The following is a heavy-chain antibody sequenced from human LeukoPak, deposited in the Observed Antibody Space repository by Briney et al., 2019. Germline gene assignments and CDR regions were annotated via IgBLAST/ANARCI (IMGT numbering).Heavy chain of an antibody. CDR2: ISSSGSTI. CDR3: ARTGYNFWSGYPDPYYYYYGMDV. V-gene: IGHV3-11*01. D-gene: IGHD3-3*01. J-gene: IGHJ6*02. Sequence: GGSLRLSCAASGFTFSDYYMSWIRQAPGKGLEWVSYISSSGSTIYYADFVKGRFTISRDNAKNSLYLQMNSLRAEDTAVYYCARTGYNFWSGYPDPYYYYYGMDVWGQGTTVTVSS. CDR1: GFTFSDYY.